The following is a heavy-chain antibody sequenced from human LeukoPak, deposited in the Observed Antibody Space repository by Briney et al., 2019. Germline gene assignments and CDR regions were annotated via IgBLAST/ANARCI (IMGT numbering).Heavy chain of an antibody. V-gene: IGHV4-34*01. CDR3: ARGLMSGSYSDY. CDR1: GGSLSGYY. CDR2: INHSGST. J-gene: IGHJ4*02. Sequence: SETLSLTCAVYGGSLSGYYWSWIRQPPGKGLEWIGEINHSGSTNYNPSLKSRVTISVDTSKNQFSLKLSSVTAADTAVYYCARGLMSGSYSDYWGQGTLVTVSS. D-gene: IGHD1-26*01.